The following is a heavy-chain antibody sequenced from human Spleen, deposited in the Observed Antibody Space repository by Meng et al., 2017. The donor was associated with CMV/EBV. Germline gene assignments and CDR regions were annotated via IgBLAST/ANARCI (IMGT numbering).Heavy chain of an antibody. CDR3: ARDPSASVWSGYHEY. D-gene: IGHD3-3*01. CDR1: GGTFSRYG. CDR2: INPYSGDT. J-gene: IGHJ4*02. Sequence: ASVKVSCKASGGTFSRYGISWVRQVSGQGLEWMGRINPYSGDTHFAQNFQGRVTMTRDTSISTAYMELTSLKSDDTAIYYCARDPSASVWSGYHEYWGQGALVTVSS. V-gene: IGHV1-2*02.